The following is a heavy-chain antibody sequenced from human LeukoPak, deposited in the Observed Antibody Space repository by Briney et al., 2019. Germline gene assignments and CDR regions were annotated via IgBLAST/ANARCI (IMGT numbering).Heavy chain of an antibody. Sequence: GASVKVSXKASGYTFTSYDINWVRQAPGQGLEWMGWMNPNSGNTGYAQKFQGRVTMTRNTSISTAYMELSSLRSEDTAVYYCARVGYGDFDFDYWGQGTLVTVSS. CDR2: MNPNSGNT. J-gene: IGHJ4*02. D-gene: IGHD4-17*01. CDR3: ARVGYGDFDFDY. V-gene: IGHV1-8*01. CDR1: GYTFTSYD.